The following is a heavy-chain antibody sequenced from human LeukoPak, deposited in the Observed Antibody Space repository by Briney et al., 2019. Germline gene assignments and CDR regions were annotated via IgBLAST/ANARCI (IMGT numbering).Heavy chain of an antibody. CDR1: GYTFTSYG. CDR3: ARGGVLRYFDWTFDY. Sequence: ASVKVSCKASGYTFTSYGISWVRQAPGQGLEWMGWINAGNGNTKYSQKFQGRITITRDTSASTAYMELSSLRSEDTAVYYCARGGVLRYFDWTFDYWGQGTLVTVSS. CDR2: INAGNGNT. D-gene: IGHD3-9*01. J-gene: IGHJ4*02. V-gene: IGHV1-18*04.